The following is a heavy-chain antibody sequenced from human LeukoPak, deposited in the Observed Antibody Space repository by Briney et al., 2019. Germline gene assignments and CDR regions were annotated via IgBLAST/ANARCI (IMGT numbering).Heavy chain of an antibody. Sequence: SETLSLTYTVPGGSISSGAYYWGCIRQPPGKGLECIGTIHYSGKTYYNPSLKSRITISIDTSKKQFALKLSSVTAADTAVYFCARQTEGYRRGSYFDYSGQGTLVTVSS. CDR1: GGSISSGAYY. CDR3: ARQTEGYRRGSYFDY. CDR2: IHYSGKT. J-gene: IGHJ4*02. V-gene: IGHV4-39*01. D-gene: IGHD5-24*01.